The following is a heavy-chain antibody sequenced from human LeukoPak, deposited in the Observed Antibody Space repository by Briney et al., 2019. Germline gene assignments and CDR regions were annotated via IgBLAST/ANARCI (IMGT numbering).Heavy chain of an antibody. D-gene: IGHD3-3*01. V-gene: IGHV1-18*04. Sequence: GASVKVSCKASGYTFTGYYMHWVRQAPGQGLEWMGWINPNNDDTNYAQKLQGRVTMTTVTSTSTAYMELRSLRSDDTAVYYCQRITIFGVVIDFDYWGQGTLVAVSS. J-gene: IGHJ4*02. CDR3: QRITIFGVVIDFDY. CDR2: INPNNDDT. CDR1: GYTFTGYY.